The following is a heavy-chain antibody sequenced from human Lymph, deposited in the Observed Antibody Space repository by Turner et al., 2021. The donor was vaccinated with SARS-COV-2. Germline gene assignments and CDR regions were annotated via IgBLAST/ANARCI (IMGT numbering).Heavy chain of an antibody. CDR3: ARDIPTTADYFDY. CDR1: GFTFHTYS. D-gene: IGHD4-17*01. V-gene: IGHV3-21*01. Sequence: EVQLVESGGGLVKPGGSLRLSCAASGFTFHTYSMNWVRQAPGKGLEWISSISSSSSYIYYADSVKGRFTISRDDAKNSLYLQMNSLRAEDTAVYYCARDIPTTADYFDYWGQGTLVTVSS. CDR2: ISSSSSYI. J-gene: IGHJ4*02.